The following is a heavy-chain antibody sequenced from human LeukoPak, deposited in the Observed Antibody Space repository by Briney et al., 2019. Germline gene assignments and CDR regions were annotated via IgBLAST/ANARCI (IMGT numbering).Heavy chain of an antibody. Sequence: PGGSLRLSCAASGFTFSSYEMNWVRQAPGKGLEWVSYISSSGSTIYYADSVKGRFTISRDNSKNTLYLQMNSLRAEDTAVYYCAKEGAVVVITAWFDPWGQGTLVTVSS. J-gene: IGHJ5*02. D-gene: IGHD3-22*01. V-gene: IGHV3-48*03. CDR1: GFTFSSYE. CDR2: ISSSGSTI. CDR3: AKEGAVVVITAWFDP.